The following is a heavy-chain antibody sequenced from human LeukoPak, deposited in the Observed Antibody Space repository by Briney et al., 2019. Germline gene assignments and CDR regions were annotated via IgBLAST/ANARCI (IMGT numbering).Heavy chain of an antibody. CDR3: ARVGSIAAAGTPDY. J-gene: IGHJ4*02. D-gene: IGHD6-13*01. V-gene: IGHV3-48*03. CDR1: GFTFSSYE. CDR2: ISSSGSTI. Sequence: GGSLRLSCAASGFTFSSYEMNWVRQAPGKGLEWVSYISSSGSTIYYADSVKGRFTTSRDNAKNSLYLQMNSLRAEDTAVYYCARVGSIAAAGTPDYWGQGTLVTVSS.